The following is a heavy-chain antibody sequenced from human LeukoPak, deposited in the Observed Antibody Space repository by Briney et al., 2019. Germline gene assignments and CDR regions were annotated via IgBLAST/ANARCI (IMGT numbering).Heavy chain of an antibody. CDR3: AIDQPVAGVSNFDS. V-gene: IGHV7-4-1*02. Sequence: ASVKVSCKASGYTFTRYAMNWLRQAPGQGLEWMGWINPNTGNPTYAQAFTGRFVFSLDTSVSTAYLQISSLNTEDTAVYYCAIDQPVAGVSNFDSWGQGTLVTVSS. CDR1: GYTFTRYA. D-gene: IGHD6-19*01. CDR2: INPNTGNP. J-gene: IGHJ4*02.